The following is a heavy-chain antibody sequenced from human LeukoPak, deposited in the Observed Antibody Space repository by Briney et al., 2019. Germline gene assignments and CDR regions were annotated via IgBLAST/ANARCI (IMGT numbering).Heavy chain of an antibody. Sequence: GRSLRLSCTASGFTFGGYAMSWVHQAPGKGLEWVGFIRSKAYGGTTEYAASVKGRFTISRDDSKSIAYLQMNSLKTEDTAVYYCTTPPDADSSWYAKGFDYWGQGTLVTVSS. CDR3: TTPPDADSSWYAKGFDY. J-gene: IGHJ4*02. CDR1: GFTFGGYA. V-gene: IGHV3-49*04. D-gene: IGHD6-13*01. CDR2: IRSKAYGGTT.